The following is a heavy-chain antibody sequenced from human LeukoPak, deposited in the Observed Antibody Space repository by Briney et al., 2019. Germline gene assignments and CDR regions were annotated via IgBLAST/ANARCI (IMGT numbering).Heavy chain of an antibody. D-gene: IGHD2-2*01. J-gene: IGHJ5*02. Sequence: SETLSLTCTVSGGSISSYYWSWIRQPPGKGLEWIGYIYYSGSTNYNPSLKSRVTISVDTSKNQFSLKLSSVTAADTAVYYCARGDCSSTSCGWFDPWGQGTLVTVSS. CDR2: IYYSGST. CDR3: ARGDCSSTSCGWFDP. V-gene: IGHV4-59*01. CDR1: GGSISSYY.